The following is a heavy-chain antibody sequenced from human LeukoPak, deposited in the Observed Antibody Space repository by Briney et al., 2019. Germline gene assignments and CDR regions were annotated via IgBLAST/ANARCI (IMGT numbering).Heavy chain of an antibody. J-gene: IGHJ4*02. CDR2: ISAYNGNT. CDR1: GYTFTSYG. V-gene: IGHV1-18*01. D-gene: IGHD3-3*01. CDR3: ARVYYDFRPLFFDY. Sequence: GASVKVSCKASGYTFTSYGIRWVRQAPGQGLEWMGWISAYNGNTNYAQKLQGRVTMTTDTSTSTAYMELRSLRSDDTAVYYCARVYYDFRPLFFDYWGQGTLVTVSS.